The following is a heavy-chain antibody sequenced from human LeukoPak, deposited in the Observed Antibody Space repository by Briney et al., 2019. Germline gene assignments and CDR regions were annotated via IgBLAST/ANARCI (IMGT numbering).Heavy chain of an antibody. CDR1: GYTFTGYY. CDR3: VGEYFDY. Sequence: KVSCKASGYTFTGYYMHWVRQASGKGLEWVGRIRSKADTYATTYAASVKGRFTISRDDSKNTAYLQMNSLKTEDTAVYYCVGEYFDYWGQGTLVTVSS. V-gene: IGHV3-73*01. CDR2: IRSKADTYAT. J-gene: IGHJ4*02.